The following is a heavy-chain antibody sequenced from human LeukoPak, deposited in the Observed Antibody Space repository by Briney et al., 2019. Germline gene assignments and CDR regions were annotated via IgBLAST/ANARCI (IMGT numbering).Heavy chain of an antibody. CDR1: GFTFGDYA. V-gene: IGHV3-49*04. J-gene: IGHJ4*02. CDR3: TRARYCTSTSCYHFYY. CDR2: IRSKAYGGKT. D-gene: IGHD2-2*01. Sequence: GGALRLSCTASGFTFGDYAMSWVRQAPGKGREGVGVIRSKAYGGKTEYAASVKGRFNIAREETKTSAYMEMNRRKTRDTAVYYCTRARYCTSTSCYHFYYWGQGTLVTVSS.